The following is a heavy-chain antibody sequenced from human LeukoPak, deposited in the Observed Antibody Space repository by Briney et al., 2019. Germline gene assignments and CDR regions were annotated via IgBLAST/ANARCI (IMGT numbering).Heavy chain of an antibody. CDR2: IIPILGIA. CDR1: GGTFSSYT. D-gene: IGHD3-10*01. V-gene: IGHV1-69*04. CDR3: ARDSDGSRITMVRGVIHWFDP. Sequence: SVKVSCKASGGTFSSYTISWVRQAPGQGLEWMGRIIPILGIANYAQKFQGRVTITADKSTSTAHMELSSLRSEDTAVYYCARDSDGSRITMVRGVIHWFDPWGQGTLVTVSS. J-gene: IGHJ5*02.